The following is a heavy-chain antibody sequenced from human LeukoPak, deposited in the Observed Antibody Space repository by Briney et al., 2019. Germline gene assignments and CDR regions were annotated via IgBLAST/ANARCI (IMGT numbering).Heavy chain of an antibody. V-gene: IGHV4-31*03. Sequence: TSETLSLTCTVSGGSISSGGYYWSWIRQHPGKGLEWIGYIYYSGSTYYNPSLKSRVTISVDTSKNQFSLKLSSVTAADTAVYYCASTIFGVVRNNWFDPWGQGTLVTVSS. D-gene: IGHD3-3*01. J-gene: IGHJ5*02. CDR3: ASTIFGVVRNNWFDP. CDR1: GGSISSGGYY. CDR2: IYYSGST.